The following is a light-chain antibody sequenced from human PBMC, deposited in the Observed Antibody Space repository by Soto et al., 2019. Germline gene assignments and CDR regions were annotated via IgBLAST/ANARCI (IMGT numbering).Light chain of an antibody. CDR3: QQRSSWPRT. CDR1: QSVSSN. Sequence: EIVMTQSPATLSVSPGERATLSCRASQSVSSNLAWYQQKPGQAPRLLIYGASTRATGIPARFSGSGSGTEFTLTISSLQSEDFAVYYCQQRSSWPRTFGQGTKVDIK. CDR2: GAS. J-gene: IGKJ1*01. V-gene: IGKV3-15*01.